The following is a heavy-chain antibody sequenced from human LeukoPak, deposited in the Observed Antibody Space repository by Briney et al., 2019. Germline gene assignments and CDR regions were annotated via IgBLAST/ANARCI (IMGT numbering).Heavy chain of an antibody. CDR1: GGSISSSNW. J-gene: IGHJ6*03. CDR3: ARVRCSGGSCPYYYYYYYMDV. V-gene: IGHV4-4*02. Sequence: SGTLSLTYAVSGGSISSSNWWSWVRQPPGKGLEWIGEIYHSGSTNYNPSLKSRVTISIDTSKNQFSLKLRFVTAADTAVYYCARVRCSGGSCPYYYYYYYMDVWGKGTTVTVSS. D-gene: IGHD2-15*01. CDR2: IYHSGST.